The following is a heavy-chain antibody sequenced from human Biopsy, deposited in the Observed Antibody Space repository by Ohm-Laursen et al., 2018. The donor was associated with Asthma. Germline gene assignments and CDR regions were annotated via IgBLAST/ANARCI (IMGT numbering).Heavy chain of an antibody. Sequence: SLRLSCAASGFMFRSFGMHWVRQAPGKGLEWVAVISYDGNHKFYEDSVKGRFTISRDKSKNTLYLQMNSLRTEDTAVYYCAKRRGYSGHDNDYWGQGTLVIVSS. D-gene: IGHD5-12*01. J-gene: IGHJ4*02. CDR2: ISYDGNHK. CDR1: GFMFRSFG. CDR3: AKRRGYSGHDNDY. V-gene: IGHV3-30*18.